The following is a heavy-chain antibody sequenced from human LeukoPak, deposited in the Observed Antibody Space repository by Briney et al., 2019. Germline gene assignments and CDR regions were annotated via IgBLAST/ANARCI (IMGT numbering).Heavy chain of an antibody. V-gene: IGHV1-46*01. CDR1: GYSFSTYY. Sequence: ASVTVSCKASGYSFSTYYIHWVRQAPGQGLEWMGIINPTGGSTTYAQKFQGRVTMTRDTSTSTVYMELSSLRSEDTAVYYCAKAGHEFDSWGQEALFTVSA. CDR3: AKAGHEFDS. J-gene: IGHJ5*01. CDR2: INPTGGST.